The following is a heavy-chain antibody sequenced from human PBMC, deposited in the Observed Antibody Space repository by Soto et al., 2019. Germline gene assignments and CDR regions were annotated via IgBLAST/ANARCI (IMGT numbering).Heavy chain of an antibody. J-gene: IGHJ4*02. Sequence: QVQLQESGPGLVKPSQTLSLTCTVSGGSISSGGYYWSWIRQHPGKGLEWIGYIYYSGSTYYNPSLKSRVTISVDTSKNQFSLQLSAVTAADTAVYYCARSVTIGRYFDYWGQGTLVTVSS. D-gene: IGHD3-10*01. CDR1: GGSISSGGYY. V-gene: IGHV4-31*03. CDR3: ARSVTIGRYFDY. CDR2: IYYSGST.